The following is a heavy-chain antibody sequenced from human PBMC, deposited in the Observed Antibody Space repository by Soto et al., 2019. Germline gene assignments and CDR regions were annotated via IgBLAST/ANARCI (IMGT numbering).Heavy chain of an antibody. V-gene: IGHV1-18*01. D-gene: IGHD2-2*03. CDR2: ISAYNGNT. CDR1: GYTFTSYG. J-gene: IGHJ6*02. Sequence: SVKVSCKASGYTFTSYGISWVRQAPGQGLEWMGWISAYNGNTNYAQKLQGRVTMTTDTSTSTAYMELRSLRSDDTAVYYCARDGYCSSTSCSDGMDVWGQGTTVTVSS. CDR3: ARDGYCSSTSCSDGMDV.